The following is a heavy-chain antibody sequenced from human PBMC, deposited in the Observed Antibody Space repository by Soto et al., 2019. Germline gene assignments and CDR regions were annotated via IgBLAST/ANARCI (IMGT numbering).Heavy chain of an antibody. CDR1: GYSFTTYT. D-gene: IGHD2-2*01. J-gene: IGHJ4*02. CDR2: ISHYSDYT. V-gene: IGHV1-18*04. CDR3: ARGRGSSLVLPGASDY. Sequence: ASEKVSCKASGYSFTTYTISWVRQAPGQGLQWMGWISHYSDYTSYAQNLHGRVSMTTEAATTTDYLEVRSLRSDDTAVYYCARGRGSSLVLPGASDYWGQGTLVTVSS.